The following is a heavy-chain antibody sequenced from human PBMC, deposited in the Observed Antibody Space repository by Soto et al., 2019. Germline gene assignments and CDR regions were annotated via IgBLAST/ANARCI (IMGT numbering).Heavy chain of an antibody. J-gene: IGHJ6*02. CDR1: GFTFSSYE. CDR2: ISSSGSTI. V-gene: IGHV3-48*03. D-gene: IGHD1-26*01. CDR3: ARDREWELPLDYYGMDV. Sequence: GGSLRLSCAASGFTFSSYEMNWVRQAPGKGLEWVSYISSSGSTIYYADSVKGRFTISRDNAKNSLYLQMNSLRAEDTAVYYCARDREWELPLDYYGMDVWGQGTTATVSS.